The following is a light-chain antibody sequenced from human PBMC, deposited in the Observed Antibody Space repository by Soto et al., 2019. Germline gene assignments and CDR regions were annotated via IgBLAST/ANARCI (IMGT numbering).Light chain of an antibody. CDR2: GAS. V-gene: IGKV3D-7*01. J-gene: IGKJ1*01. CDR3: QQYQNLWT. CDR1: QSVSSNY. Sequence: EIVLTQSTSTLSLSPGERATLSWWASQSVSSNYLAWYQQKRGQPPRLLIYGASIRATGIPDRFSGSGSGTEFTLTINSLKSEDFAVYYCQQYQNLWTFGQGTKVNIK.